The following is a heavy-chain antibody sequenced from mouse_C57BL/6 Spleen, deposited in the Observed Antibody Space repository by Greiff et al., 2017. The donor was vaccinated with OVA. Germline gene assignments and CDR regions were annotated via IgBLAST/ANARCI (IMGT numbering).Heavy chain of an antibody. D-gene: IGHD2-4*01. CDR3: ARLYDSYWYFDV. V-gene: IGHV5-6*01. Sequence: EVQVVESGGDLVKPGGSLKLSCAASGFTFSSYGMSWVRQTPDKRLEWVATISSGGSYTYYPDSVKGRFTISRDNAKNTLYLQMSSLKSEDTAMYFCARLYDSYWYFDVCGTGTTVTVSS. J-gene: IGHJ1*03. CDR2: ISSGGSYT. CDR1: GFTFSSYG.